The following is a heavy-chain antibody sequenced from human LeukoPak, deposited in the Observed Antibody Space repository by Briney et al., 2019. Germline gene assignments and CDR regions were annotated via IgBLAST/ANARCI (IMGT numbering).Heavy chain of an antibody. V-gene: IGHV4-59*01. J-gene: IGHJ4*02. CDR1: GGSISSYY. D-gene: IGHD6-19*01. CDR3: ARERYSSGWYGDYFDY. Sequence: SETLSPTCTVSGGSISSYYWSWIRQPPGKGLEWIGYIYYSGSTNYNPSLKSRVTISVDTSKNQFSLKLSSVTAADTAVYYCARERYSSGWYGDYFDYWGLGTLVTVSS. CDR2: IYYSGST.